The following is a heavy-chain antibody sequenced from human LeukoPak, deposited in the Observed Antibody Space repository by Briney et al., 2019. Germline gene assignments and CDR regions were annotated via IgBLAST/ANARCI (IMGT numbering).Heavy chain of an antibody. CDR1: GFTIRDYV. J-gene: IGHJ4*02. D-gene: IGHD1-20*01. Sequence: GGSLRLSCAASGFTIRDYVMSWVRQAPRKGLEWVSYIDPSGTALYYADSVKGRFTVSRDNGKNSLSLQLRSLRAEDTALYYCARAAYNWNWGQGTLVTVSS. V-gene: IGHV3-11*01. CDR3: ARAAYNWN. CDR2: IDPSGTAL.